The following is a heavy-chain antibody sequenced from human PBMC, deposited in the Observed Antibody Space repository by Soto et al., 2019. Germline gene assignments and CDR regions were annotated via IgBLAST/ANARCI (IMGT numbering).Heavy chain of an antibody. CDR3: ASRDPGTSVDY. D-gene: IGHD1-7*01. CDR1: GGSFTSNNW. J-gene: IGHJ4*02. CDR2: IYRTGST. V-gene: IGHV4-4*02. Sequence: SETLSLTRAVSGGSFTSNNWWTCVRQPPGQGLEWIGEIYRTGSTNYNPSLKSRVTISLDKSENQFSLKVTSLTAADTAVYYCASRDPGTSVDYWGQGTLVTVSS.